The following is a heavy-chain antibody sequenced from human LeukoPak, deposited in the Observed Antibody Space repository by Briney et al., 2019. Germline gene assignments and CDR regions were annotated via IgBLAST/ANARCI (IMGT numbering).Heavy chain of an antibody. CDR2: ISGSGGDT. Sequence: PGGSLRLSCAASGFTFNSYAMGWGRQAPGKGLEWVSHISGSGGDTYYADSVKGRFTISRDNSKNTLYLQMNSLRAEDTAVYYCAKGGCTSGYCGFDYWGQGTLVTVSS. CDR3: AKGGCTSGYCGFDY. V-gene: IGHV3-23*01. CDR1: GFTFNSYA. D-gene: IGHD3-22*01. J-gene: IGHJ4*02.